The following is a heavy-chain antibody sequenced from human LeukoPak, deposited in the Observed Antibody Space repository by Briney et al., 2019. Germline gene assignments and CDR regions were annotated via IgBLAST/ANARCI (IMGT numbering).Heavy chain of an antibody. J-gene: IGHJ4*02. V-gene: IGHV1-69*13. D-gene: IGHD1-1*01. CDR1: GGTFSSYA. CDR3: ARATGSTGTPY. CDR2: IIPIFGTA. Sequence: RASVKVSCKASGGTFSSYAISWVRQAPGQGLEWMGGIIPIFGTANYAQKFQGRVTITADESASTAYMELSSLRSDDTALYYCARATGSTGTPYWGQGTLVTVSS.